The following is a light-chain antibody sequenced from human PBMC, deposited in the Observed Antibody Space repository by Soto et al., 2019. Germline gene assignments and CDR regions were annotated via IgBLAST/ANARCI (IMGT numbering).Light chain of an antibody. CDR2: DDN. CDR3: QVWDSSSDHYV. V-gene: IGLV3-21*02. Sequence: SYELTQPPSVSVAPGQTARISCGGDNIGSKSVHWSQQKPGQAPVLVVYDDNDRPSGIPERLSGSNSGNTATLTISRVEAGDEADYYCQVWDSSSDHYVFGSGTKVTVL. CDR1: NIGSKS. J-gene: IGLJ1*01.